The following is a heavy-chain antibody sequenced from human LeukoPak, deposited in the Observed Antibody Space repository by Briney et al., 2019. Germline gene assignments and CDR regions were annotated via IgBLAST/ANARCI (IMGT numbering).Heavy chain of an antibody. J-gene: IGHJ5*02. CDR3: AREDCSGGSCYSIDP. CDR2: MNPNSGNT. Sequence: GASVKVSCKASVYTFTSYDINWVRQATAQGREWMGWMNPNSGNTGYAQKFQGRATMPRNTSITTAYMELSSLRSEDTAVYYCAREDCSGGSCYSIDPWGQGALVTVSS. CDR1: VYTFTSYD. V-gene: IGHV1-8*01. D-gene: IGHD2-15*01.